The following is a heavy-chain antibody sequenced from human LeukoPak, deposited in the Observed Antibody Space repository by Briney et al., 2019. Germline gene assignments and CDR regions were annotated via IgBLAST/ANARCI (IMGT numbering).Heavy chain of an antibody. J-gene: IGHJ6*02. V-gene: IGHV3-48*03. CDR3: ARDRTMVRGLANYFYGMAV. CDR1: GFSFSSDE. Sequence: GGSLRLSCAASGFSFSSDELNWVRQAPGKGLEWLSYISTSGRTTYYADSVKGRFTISRDNAKNSLYLQMSSLRAEDTAVYYCARDRTMVRGLANYFYGMAVWGQGTTVIVSS. CDR2: ISTSGRTT. D-gene: IGHD3-10*01.